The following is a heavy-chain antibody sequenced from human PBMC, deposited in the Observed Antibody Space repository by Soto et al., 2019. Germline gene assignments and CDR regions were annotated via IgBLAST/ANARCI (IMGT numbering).Heavy chain of an antibody. D-gene: IGHD4-17*01. CDR2: IYHSGTT. CDR1: GYSIGSASY. J-gene: IGHJ6*02. CDR3: ARAFYGGYAAYYYGMDV. V-gene: IGHV4-38-2*01. Sequence: SETLSLTCAVSGYSIGSASYWGWIRQSPGKGLEWIGNIYHSGTTYYNPSLESRVTISVDMSNNHFSLKLNSVSAADTAVYYCARAFYGGYAAYYYGMDVWGQGTTVTSP.